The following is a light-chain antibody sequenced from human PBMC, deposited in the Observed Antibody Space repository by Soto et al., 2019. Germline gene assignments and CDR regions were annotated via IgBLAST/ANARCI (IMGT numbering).Light chain of an antibody. CDR3: SSYTRSSTVV. V-gene: IGLV2-14*03. J-gene: IGLJ2*01. CDR1: SSDIGDYNY. CDR2: DVS. Sequence: QSALTQPASVSGSPGQSITISCTGTSSDIGDYNYVSWYQQHPGKAPKLMIFDVSNRPSGVSDRVSGSKSGNTASLTISGLQAEDEADYYCSSYTRSSTVVFGGGTKLTVL.